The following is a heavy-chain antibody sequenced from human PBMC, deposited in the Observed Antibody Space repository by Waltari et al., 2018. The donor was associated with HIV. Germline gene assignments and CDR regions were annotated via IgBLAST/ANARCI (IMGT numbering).Heavy chain of an antibody. J-gene: IGHJ5*02. CDR2: ISWNGGGI. D-gene: IGHD3-10*01. Sequence: EVQRVESGGGLVQPGRSMRHSCAAPGFTFEDYAIDWLRQVPGKGGEWVSGISWNGGGIGYADSVKGRFPISRDNAKNSLYLQMNSVRAEDTAMYYCAKDRSGNYYNPWFDPWGQGTLVTVSS. V-gene: IGHV3-9*01. CDR3: AKDRSGNYYNPWFDP. CDR1: GFTFEDYA.